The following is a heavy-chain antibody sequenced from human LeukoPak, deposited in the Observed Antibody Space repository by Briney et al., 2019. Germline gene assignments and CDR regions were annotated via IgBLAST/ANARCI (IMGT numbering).Heavy chain of an antibody. Sequence: SETLSLTCTVSGGSISSYYWRWIRQPPGKGLEWIGYIYYSGSTNYNPSLKSRVTISVDTSKNQFSLKLSSVTAADTAVYYCAGGPQWLAHTYWGQGTLVTVSS. CDR2: IYYSGST. CDR3: AGGPQWLAHTY. CDR1: GGSISSYY. D-gene: IGHD6-19*01. J-gene: IGHJ4*02. V-gene: IGHV4-59*08.